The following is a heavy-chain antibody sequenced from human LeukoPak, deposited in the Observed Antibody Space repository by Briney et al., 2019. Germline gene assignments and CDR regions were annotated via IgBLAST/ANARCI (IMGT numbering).Heavy chain of an antibody. CDR1: GGSISSSRYY. J-gene: IGHJ4*02. D-gene: IGHD5-12*01. V-gene: IGHV4-39*01. Sequence: TSETLSLTCTVSGGSISSSRYYWGWIRQPPGKGLEWIGSIYYSGSTYYNPSLKSRVTISVDTSKNQFSLKLSSVTAADTAVYYCARLRSGYDVLYYFDYWGQGTLVTVSS. CDR2: IYYSGST. CDR3: ARLRSGYDVLYYFDY.